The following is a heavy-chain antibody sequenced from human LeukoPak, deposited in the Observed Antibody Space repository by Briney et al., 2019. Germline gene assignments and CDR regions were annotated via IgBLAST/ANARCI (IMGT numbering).Heavy chain of an antibody. D-gene: IGHD2-15*01. V-gene: IGHV1-2*02. J-gene: IGHJ5*02. CDR1: GYTFTGYY. Sequence: GASVKVSCKASGYTFTGYYMHWVRQAPGQGLEWMGWINPNSGGTNYAQKFQGRVTMTRDTSISTAYMELSRLRSDDTAVYYCARAPGYCSGGSCFDPWGQGTLVTVSS. CDR2: INPNSGGT. CDR3: ARAPGYCSGGSCFDP.